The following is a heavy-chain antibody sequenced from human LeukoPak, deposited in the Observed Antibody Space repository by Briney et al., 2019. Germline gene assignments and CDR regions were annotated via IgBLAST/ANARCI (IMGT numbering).Heavy chain of an antibody. V-gene: IGHV4-39*07. Sequence: SETLSLTCTVSGGSISSSSYYWGWIRQPPGKGLECIGSIYYSGSTYYNPPLKSRVTISVDTSKNQFSLKLSSVTAADTAVYYCASCPWFGEDVGYWGQGTLVTVSS. D-gene: IGHD3-10*01. CDR3: ASCPWFGEDVGY. J-gene: IGHJ4*02. CDR1: GGSISSSSYY. CDR2: IYYSGST.